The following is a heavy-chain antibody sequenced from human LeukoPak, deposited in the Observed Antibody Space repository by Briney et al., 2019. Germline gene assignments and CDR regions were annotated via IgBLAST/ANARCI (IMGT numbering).Heavy chain of an antibody. CDR2: INQSGST. Sequence: TSETLSLTCAVYSGSFSNYYWSWIRQPPGKGLEWIGEINQSGSTNYNPSLKSRVTISVDTSKNQFSLKLSSVTAADTAVYYCARDLTYYDFRSGLYQGGDYYYYMDVWGKGTTVTVSS. D-gene: IGHD3-3*01. CDR3: ARDLTYYDFRSGLYQGGDYYYYMDV. V-gene: IGHV4-34*01. CDR1: SGSFSNYY. J-gene: IGHJ6*03.